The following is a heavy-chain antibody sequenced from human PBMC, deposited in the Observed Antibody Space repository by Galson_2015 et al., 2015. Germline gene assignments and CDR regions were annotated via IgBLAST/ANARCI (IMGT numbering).Heavy chain of an antibody. CDR2: IIPIFGTA. CDR3: ARAIVVVPAAMGGYMDV. V-gene: IGHV1-69*13. CDR1: GGTFSSYA. J-gene: IGHJ6*03. D-gene: IGHD2-2*01. Sequence: SVKVSCKASGGTFSSYAISWVRQAPGQGLEWMGGIIPIFGTANYAQKFQGRATITADESTSTAYMELSSLRSEDTAVYYCARAIVVVPAAMGGYMDVWGKGTTVTVSS.